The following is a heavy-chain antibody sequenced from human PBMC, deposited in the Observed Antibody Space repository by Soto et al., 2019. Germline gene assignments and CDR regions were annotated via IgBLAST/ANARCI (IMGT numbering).Heavy chain of an antibody. Sequence: VGSLRLSCAASGFTFNTYSMNWVRQAPGKGLEWVSSISGTSSDIYYADSVKGRFTISRDNAKNSLYLQMNSLRAEDTAVYYCARLPHSGSYYTIDYWGQGTLVTVSS. V-gene: IGHV3-21*01. D-gene: IGHD1-26*01. CDR1: GFTFNTYS. CDR3: ARLPHSGSYYTIDY. J-gene: IGHJ4*02. CDR2: ISGTSSDI.